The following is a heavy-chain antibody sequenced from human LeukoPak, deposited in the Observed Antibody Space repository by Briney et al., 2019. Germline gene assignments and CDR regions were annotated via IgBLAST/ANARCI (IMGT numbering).Heavy chain of an antibody. CDR1: GGSFSGYY. Sequence: PSETLSLTCAVYGGSFSGYYWSWIRQPPGKGLEWIGEINHSGSTNYNPSLKSLVTISVNTSKNQFSLKLSSVTAADTAVYYCAREMKDYYDSSGSLDYWGQGTLVTVSS. CDR2: INHSGST. V-gene: IGHV4-34*01. J-gene: IGHJ4*02. D-gene: IGHD3-22*01. CDR3: AREMKDYYDSSGSLDY.